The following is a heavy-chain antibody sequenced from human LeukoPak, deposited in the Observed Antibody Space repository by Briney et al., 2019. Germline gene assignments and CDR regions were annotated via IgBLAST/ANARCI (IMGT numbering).Heavy chain of an antibody. J-gene: IGHJ4*02. V-gene: IGHV3-30*04. CDR3: ARDRRGDSSGLFDY. CDR2: ISYDGSNK. Sequence: GGSLRLSCAASGFTFSSYAMHWVRQAPGKGLEWVAVISYDGSNKYYADSVKGRFTISRDNSKNTLYLQMNSLRAEDTAAYYCARDRRGDSSGLFDYWGQGTLVTVSS. CDR1: GFTFSSYA. D-gene: IGHD6-19*01.